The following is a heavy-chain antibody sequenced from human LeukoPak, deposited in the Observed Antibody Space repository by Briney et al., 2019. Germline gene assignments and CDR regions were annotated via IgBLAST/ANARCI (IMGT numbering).Heavy chain of an antibody. V-gene: IGHV4-34*01. CDR2: INHSGST. J-gene: IGHJ4*02. CDR3: ARGWFGSY. D-gene: IGHD3-10*01. CDR1: GGSFSGYY. Sequence: SETLSLTCAVYGGSFSGYYWSWIRQSPGKGLEWIGEINHSGSTNYNPSLKSRVTISVDTSKNQFSLKLSSVTAADTAVYYCARGWFGSYWGQGTLVTVSS.